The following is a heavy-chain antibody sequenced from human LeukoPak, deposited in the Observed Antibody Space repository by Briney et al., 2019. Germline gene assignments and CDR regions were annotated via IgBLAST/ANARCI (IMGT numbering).Heavy chain of an antibody. CDR1: GYTFTSYG. D-gene: IGHD3-10*01. CDR2: ISAYNGNT. V-gene: IGHV1-18*01. J-gene: IGHJ6*02. CDR3: ARDPGPMVRGVTDQIGMDV. Sequence: ASVKVSCKASGYTFTSYGISWVRQAPGQGLEWMGWISAYNGNTNYAQKLQGRVTMTTDTSTSTAYMELRSLRSDDTAVYYCARDPGPMVRGVTDQIGMDVWGQGTTVTVSS.